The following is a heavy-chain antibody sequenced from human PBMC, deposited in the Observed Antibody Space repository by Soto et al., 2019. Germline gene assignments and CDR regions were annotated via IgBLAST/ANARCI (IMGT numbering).Heavy chain of an antibody. V-gene: IGHV4-39*01. CDR3: ARHQTHSSSYVDP. D-gene: IGHD6-13*01. J-gene: IGHJ5*02. CDR2: NYYSGST. CDR1: GGSITSSSYY. Sequence: QLQLQESGPGLVKPSETLSLTCTVSGGSITSSSYYWGWIRQPPGKGLEWIGSNYYSGSTYYKPSLKSRVTISVETSKNQFSLKLSSVTAADTAVYYCARHQTHSSSYVDPWGQGTLVTVSS.